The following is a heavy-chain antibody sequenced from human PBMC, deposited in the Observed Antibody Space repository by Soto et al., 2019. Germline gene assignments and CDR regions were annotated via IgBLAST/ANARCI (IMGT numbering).Heavy chain of an antibody. D-gene: IGHD5-18*01. Sequence: LSLTCTVSGGSVSSGDYYWSWIRQPPGKGLEWIGYIYYSGSTNYNPSLKSRVSISLDTSKNQFSLRLTSVTAADTAVYYCARIPVDTYMINWFDPWGQGXLVTVSS. J-gene: IGHJ5*02. V-gene: IGHV4-61*08. CDR2: IYYSGST. CDR3: ARIPVDTYMINWFDP. CDR1: GGSVSSGDYY.